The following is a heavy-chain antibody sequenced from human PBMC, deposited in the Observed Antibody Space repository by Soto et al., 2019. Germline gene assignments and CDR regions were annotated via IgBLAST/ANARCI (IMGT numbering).Heavy chain of an antibody. D-gene: IGHD5-18*01. V-gene: IGHV3-64*01. Sequence: EVQLVESGGGLVQPGGSLRLSCAASGFTFSSYAMNWVRQAPGKGLEYVSAIGSDGGNTYYANSVKNRFTSSRDNSKNTLYHQMGSLRTEDIAVYYCARGDPYSDTLRNDAFDIWGQGTMVTVSS. CDR3: ARGDPYSDTLRNDAFDI. CDR1: GFTFSSYA. CDR2: IGSDGGNT. J-gene: IGHJ3*02.